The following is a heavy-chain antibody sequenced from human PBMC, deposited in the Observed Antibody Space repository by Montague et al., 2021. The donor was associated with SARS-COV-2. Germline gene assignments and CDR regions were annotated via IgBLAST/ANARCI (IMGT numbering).Heavy chain of an antibody. CDR3: ARESGSGSYLVY. CDR2: IYYSGST. Sequence: SETLSLTCTVSGGSISSSSYYWGWLRQPPGKGLEWIGSIYYSGSTYYNPSLKSRVTISVDTSKNQFSLKLSSVTAADTAVYYCARESGSGSYLVYWGQGTLVTVSA. J-gene: IGHJ4*02. CDR1: GGSISSSSYY. V-gene: IGHV4-39*01. D-gene: IGHD3-10*01.